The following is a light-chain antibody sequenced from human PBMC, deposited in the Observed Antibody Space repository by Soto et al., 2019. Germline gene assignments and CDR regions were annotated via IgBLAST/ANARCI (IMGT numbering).Light chain of an antibody. CDR1: TANLGTNY. V-gene: IGLV1-51*01. CDR3: ATWETSLTGVA. J-gene: IGLJ2*01. Sequence: QSVLTQPPSVSAAPGQKVTISCSGTTANLGTNYVSWYQQLPGTVPKLLIYENDKRPSGIPDRFSGSKSGSSATLAITGLLTGDEDDYFCATWETSLTGVAFGGGTKLTVL. CDR2: END.